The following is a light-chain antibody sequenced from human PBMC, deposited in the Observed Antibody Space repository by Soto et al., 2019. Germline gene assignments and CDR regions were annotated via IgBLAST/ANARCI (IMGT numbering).Light chain of an antibody. CDR1: QTVSNQ. V-gene: IGKV3-11*01. J-gene: IGKJ1*01. CDR2: DVS. CDR3: QQRSDWPWT. Sequence: EIVLTQSPVTLSLSPGERATLSCRASQTVSNQLAWYQQKPGQAPRLLVYDVSNRATGIPARFSGGGSGTDFTLTISNLEPEDFAVYYCQQRSDWPWTFGQGTKVDIK.